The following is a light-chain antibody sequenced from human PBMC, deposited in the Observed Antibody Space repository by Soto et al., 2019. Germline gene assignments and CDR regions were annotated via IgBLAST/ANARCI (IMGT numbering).Light chain of an antibody. CDR2: EGS. CDR1: SSDVGSYNI. CDR3: CSFAGSYV. J-gene: IGLJ1*01. Sequence: QSALTQPASVSGSPGQSITISCTGTSSDVGSYNIVSWYQHHPGKAPKLMIYEGSKRPSGVSNRFSGSKSGNTASLTISGLQAEDEADYYCCSFAGSYVFRTGTKVTVL. V-gene: IGLV2-23*01.